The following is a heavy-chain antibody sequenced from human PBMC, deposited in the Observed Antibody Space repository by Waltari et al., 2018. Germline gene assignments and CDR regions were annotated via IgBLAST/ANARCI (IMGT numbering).Heavy chain of an antibody. CDR3: ARGRYYGSGSYYNPFPFFFDY. CDR2: INHSGST. D-gene: IGHD3-10*01. CDR1: GGSFSGYY. J-gene: IGHJ4*02. Sequence: QVQLQQWGAGLLKPSETLSLTCAVYGGSFSGYYWSWIRQPPGQGLAWIGEINHSGSTNDHPSLKNRGTRSVDTSKNQFALKLSSVTAADTAVYYCARGRYYGSGSYYNPFPFFFDYWGQGTLVTVSS. V-gene: IGHV4-34*01.